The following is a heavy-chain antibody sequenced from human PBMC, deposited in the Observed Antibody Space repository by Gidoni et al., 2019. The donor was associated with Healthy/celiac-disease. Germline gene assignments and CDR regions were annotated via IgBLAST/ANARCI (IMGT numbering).Heavy chain of an antibody. CDR3: ARDALGSGTTLGYYYFDY. V-gene: IGHV1-69*01. CDR1: GGTFSSSA. D-gene: IGHD1-1*01. Sequence: QVQLAQSGAEVKKPGSSVKVTCKASGGTFSSSAISWVRQAPGQRLEWMGGIIPICGTANYAQKFQGRVTITADESTSTAYMELSSLRSEDTAVYYCARDALGSGTTLGYYYFDYWGQRTLVTVSS. CDR2: IIPICGTA. J-gene: IGHJ4*02.